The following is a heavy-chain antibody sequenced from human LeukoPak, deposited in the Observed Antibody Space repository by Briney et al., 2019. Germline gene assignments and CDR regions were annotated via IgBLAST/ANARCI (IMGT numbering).Heavy chain of an antibody. J-gene: IGHJ4*02. CDR3: ARALMDPAVGAAPD. CDR2: INHSGST. Sequence: PSETLSLACAVYGGSFSGYYWSWIRQPPGKGLEWIGEINHSGSTNYNPSLKSRVTISVDTSKNQFSLKLSSVTAADTAVYYCARALMDPAVGAAPDWGQGTLVTVSS. CDR1: GGSFSGYY. V-gene: IGHV4-34*01. D-gene: IGHD1-26*01.